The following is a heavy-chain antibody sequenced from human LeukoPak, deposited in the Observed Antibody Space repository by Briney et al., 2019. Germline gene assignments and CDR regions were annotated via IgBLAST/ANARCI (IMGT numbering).Heavy chain of an antibody. V-gene: IGHV4-59*12. J-gene: IGHJ6*03. D-gene: IGHD2-15*01. CDR1: GGSTSGYY. Sequence: SETLSLTCSVSGGSTSGYYWSWIRQPPGKGLEWIGYIYYSGSTYYNPSLKSRVTISVDTSKNQFSLKLSSVTAADTAVYYCARDGWGYCSGGSCYHPHMDVWGKGTTVTVSS. CDR2: IYYSGST. CDR3: ARDGWGYCSGGSCYHPHMDV.